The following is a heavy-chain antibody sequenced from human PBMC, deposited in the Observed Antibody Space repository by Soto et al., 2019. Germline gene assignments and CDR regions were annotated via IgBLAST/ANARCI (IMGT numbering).Heavy chain of an antibody. CDR1: GFTFSSNW. J-gene: IGHJ5*02. Sequence: GGSLRLSCAASGFTFSSNWMNWVRQAPGKGLEWVATIKPDGSEQDYVESVKGRFTISRDNAKNSVHLQMNSLRAEDTAVYYCATVPWTAAASWGQGTLVTVS. D-gene: IGHD6-13*01. V-gene: IGHV3-7*01. CDR2: IKPDGSEQ. CDR3: ATVPWTAAAS.